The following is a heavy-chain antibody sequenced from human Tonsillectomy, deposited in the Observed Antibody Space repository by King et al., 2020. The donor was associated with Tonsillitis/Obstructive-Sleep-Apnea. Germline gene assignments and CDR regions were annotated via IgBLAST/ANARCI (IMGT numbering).Heavy chain of an antibody. CDR2: IYYSGDT. Sequence: VQLQESGPGLVKPSETLSLTCTVSGASISSYYWTWIRQPPGKGLEWIGYIYYSGDTNYNPSLKSRVTISVDTSKNQFSLKLSSVTAADTAVYYCARQMGAAFDYWGQGNLVTVSS. CDR1: GASISSYY. J-gene: IGHJ4*02. D-gene: IGHD1-26*01. CDR3: ARQMGAAFDY. V-gene: IGHV4-59*08.